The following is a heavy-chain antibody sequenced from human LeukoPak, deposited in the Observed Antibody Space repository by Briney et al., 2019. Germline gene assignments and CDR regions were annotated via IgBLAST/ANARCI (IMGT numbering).Heavy chain of an antibody. V-gene: IGHV4-34*01. CDR2: INHSGST. D-gene: IGHD3-22*01. Sequence: SETLSLTCAVYGGSFSGYYWSWIRQPPGKGLEWIGEINHSGSTNYNPSLKSRVTIPVDTSKNQFSLKLSSVTAADTAVYYCANYYDSRGYWGQGTLVTVSS. CDR3: ANYYDSRGY. CDR1: GGSFSGYY. J-gene: IGHJ4*02.